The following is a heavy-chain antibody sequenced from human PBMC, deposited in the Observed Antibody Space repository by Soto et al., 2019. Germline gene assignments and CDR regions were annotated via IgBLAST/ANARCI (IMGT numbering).Heavy chain of an antibody. CDR1: GGSISSGGYY. CDR2: IYYSGST. V-gene: IGHV4-31*03. J-gene: IGHJ5*02. D-gene: IGHD3-16*01. CDR3: ARGRLEYFVYVGGGYRPHPTLGFAP. Sequence: PSETLSLTCTVSGGSISSGGYYWSWIRQHPGKGLEWIGYIYYSGSTYYNPSLKSRVTISVDTSKNQFSLKLSSVTAADTAVYCCARGRLEYFVYVGGGYRPHPTLGFAPWGGGTGDTVSS.